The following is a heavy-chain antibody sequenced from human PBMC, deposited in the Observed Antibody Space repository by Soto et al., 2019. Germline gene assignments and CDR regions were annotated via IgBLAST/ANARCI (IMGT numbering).Heavy chain of an antibody. J-gene: IGHJ3*02. Sequence: GGSLRLSCTASGFTLSDYPMSWFRQAPGKGLEWVAYIRTAAYGETTEYAASVKDRFTISRDDSESIASLQMNILKTEDTAVYYCTRAIRLSGDAFDIWGQGTMVTVSS. D-gene: IGHD3-3*01. CDR2: IRTAAYGETT. V-gene: IGHV3-49*03. CDR3: TRAIRLSGDAFDI. CDR1: GFTLSDYP.